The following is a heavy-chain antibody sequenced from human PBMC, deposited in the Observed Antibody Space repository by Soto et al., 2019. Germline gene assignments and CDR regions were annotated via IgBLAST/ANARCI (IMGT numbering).Heavy chain of an antibody. V-gene: IGHV3-53*01. Sequence: VGSLRLSCAASGFTVSSNYMSWVRQAPGKGLEWVSVIYSGGSTYYADSVKGRFTISRDNSKNTLYLQMNSLRAEDTAVYYCARLLWPFYYFDYWGQGTLVTVPQ. CDR3: ARLLWPFYYFDY. CDR1: GFTVSSNY. CDR2: IYSGGST. D-gene: IGHD3-10*01. J-gene: IGHJ4*02.